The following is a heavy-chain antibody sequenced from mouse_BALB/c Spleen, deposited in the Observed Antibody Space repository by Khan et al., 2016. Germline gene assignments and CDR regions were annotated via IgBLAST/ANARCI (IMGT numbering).Heavy chain of an antibody. D-gene: IGHD1-1*01. CDR1: GYTFTDYW. CDR3: ADCGYCYGSSYGWFAY. V-gene: IGHV1-7*01. CDR2: INPSTGYT. J-gene: IGHJ3*01. Sequence: QVRLQQSGAELAKPGASVKMSCKASGYTFTDYWMHWVKQSPGQGLEWIGYINPSTGYTEYNQKFKDKATLTADKSSSTAYMQLSSLTSEDSAVXSCADCGYCYGSSYGWFAYWGQGTLVTVSA.